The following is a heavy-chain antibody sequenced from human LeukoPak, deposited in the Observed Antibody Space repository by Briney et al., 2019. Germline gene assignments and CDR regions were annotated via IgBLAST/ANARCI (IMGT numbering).Heavy chain of an antibody. CDR2: IYYSGST. D-gene: IGHD3-9*01. Sequence: SETLSLTCTVSGGSISSSSYYWSWIRQPPGKGLEWIGYIYYSGSTNYNPSLKSRVTISVDTSKNQFSLKLSSVTAADTAVYYCARHPFDLRLFDIWGQGTMVTVSS. CDR1: GGSISSSSYY. J-gene: IGHJ3*02. V-gene: IGHV4-61*05. CDR3: ARHPFDLRLFDI.